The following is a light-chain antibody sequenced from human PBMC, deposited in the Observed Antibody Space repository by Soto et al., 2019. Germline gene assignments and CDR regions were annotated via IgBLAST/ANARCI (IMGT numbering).Light chain of an antibody. CDR1: QSVSSN. CDR3: QQYNNWPLT. V-gene: IGKV3-15*01. Sequence: EIVMTQSPATLSVSPGERPTLSCKASQSVSSNLAWYQQKPGQXPRXXIYGASTRATGIPARFSGSGSGTELTLTISSLQSEDFEVYYCQQYNNWPLTFGGGTKVDIK. CDR2: GAS. J-gene: IGKJ4*01.